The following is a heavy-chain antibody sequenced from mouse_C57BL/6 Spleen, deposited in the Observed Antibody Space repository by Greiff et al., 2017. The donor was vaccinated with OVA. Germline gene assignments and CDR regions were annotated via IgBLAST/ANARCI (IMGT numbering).Heavy chain of an antibody. CDR2: IYPGDGDT. CDR1: GYAFSSSW. V-gene: IGHV1-82*01. Sequence: VQLQQSGPELVKPGASVKISCKASGYAFSSSWMHWVKQRPGKGLEWIGRIYPGDGDTNYNGKFKGKATMTADKSSSTAYMQLSSLTSEDSAVYFCAGLDGYFDYWGQGTTLTVSS. J-gene: IGHJ2*01. CDR3: AGLDGYFDY.